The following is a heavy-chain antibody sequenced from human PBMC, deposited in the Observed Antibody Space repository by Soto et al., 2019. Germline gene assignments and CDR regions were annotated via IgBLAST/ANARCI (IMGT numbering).Heavy chain of an antibody. CDR2: IYYSGST. J-gene: IGHJ1*01. V-gene: IGHV4-59*01. CDR1: GGSISSYY. CDR3: ARGRRNYDSSGYYERDAEYFQH. Sequence: QVQLQESGPGLVKPSETLSLTCTVSGGSISSYYWSWIRQPPGKGLEWIGYIYYSGSTNYNPSLKSRVTISVDTSKNQFSLKLSSVTAADTAVYYCARGRRNYDSSGYYERDAEYFQHWGQGTLVTVSS. D-gene: IGHD3-22*01.